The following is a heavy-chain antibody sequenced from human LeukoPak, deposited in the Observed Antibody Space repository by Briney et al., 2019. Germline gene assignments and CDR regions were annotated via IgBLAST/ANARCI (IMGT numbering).Heavy chain of an antibody. J-gene: IGHJ5*02. V-gene: IGHV3-64*01. CDR2: ISSNGGST. CDR1: GFTFSSYA. D-gene: IGHD6-13*01. Sequence: PGGSLRLSCAASGFTFSSYAMHWVRQAPGKGLEYVSAISSNGGSTYYANSVKGRFTISRDNSKSTLYLQMGSLRAEDMAVYYCAREYSSSWYNWFDPWGQGTLVTVSS. CDR3: AREYSSSWYNWFDP.